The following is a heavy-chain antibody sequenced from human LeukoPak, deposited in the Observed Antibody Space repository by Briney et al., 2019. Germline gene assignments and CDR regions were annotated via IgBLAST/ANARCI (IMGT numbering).Heavy chain of an antibody. J-gene: IGHJ4*02. CDR3: ARHLAPGAKLLWFGELTPI. CDR1: GDSISSYY. Sequence: SETLSLTCTVSGDSISSYYWSWIRQPPGKGLEWIGYIYYSGSTNYNPSLKSRVTISVDTSKNQFSLKLNSVTAADTAVYYCARHLAPGAKLLWFGELTPIWGQGTLVTVSS. V-gene: IGHV4-59*08. D-gene: IGHD3-10*01. CDR2: IYYSGST.